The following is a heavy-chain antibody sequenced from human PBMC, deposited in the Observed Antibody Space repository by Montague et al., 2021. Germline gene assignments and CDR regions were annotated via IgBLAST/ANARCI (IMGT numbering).Heavy chain of an antibody. CDR3: TFYKFRETPRGFDY. CDR2: ISTDGSST. V-gene: IGHV3-74*01. Sequence: SLRLSCAASGFTFSGYWMHWFRQAPGKGLVWVSRISTDGSSTTYADSVKGRFTTSRDNAKNMLYLQMNSLRAEDTAVYYCTFYKFRETPRGFDYWGQGTLVTVSA. CDR1: GFTFSGYW. J-gene: IGHJ4*02. D-gene: IGHD3-10*01.